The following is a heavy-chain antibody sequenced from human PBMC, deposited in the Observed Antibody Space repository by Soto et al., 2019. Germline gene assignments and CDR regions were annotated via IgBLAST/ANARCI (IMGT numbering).Heavy chain of an antibody. V-gene: IGHV4-39*01. CDR3: ARALDAYCSSTTCYYAYYFDY. D-gene: IGHD2-2*01. CDR1: GGSISSSSYY. J-gene: IGHJ4*02. Sequence: SETLSLTCTVSGGSISSSSYYWGWIRQPPGKGLEWIGSIYYSGNTYYNPSLKSRVTISVDTSKNQFSLKLNSVTAADTAVYYCARALDAYCSSTTCYYAYYFDYWGQGTLVTVSS. CDR2: IYYSGNT.